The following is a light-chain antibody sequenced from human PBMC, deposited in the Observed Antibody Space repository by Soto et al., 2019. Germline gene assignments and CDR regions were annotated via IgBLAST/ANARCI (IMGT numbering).Light chain of an antibody. Sequence: QPVLTQSSSASASLGSSVKLTCTLSSGHSSYIIAWHQQQPGKAPRYLMKLEGSGSYNKGSGVPDRFSGSSSGADRYLTISNLQFEEEADYYCETWDSNTVVFGGGTKLTVL. J-gene: IGLJ2*01. V-gene: IGLV4-60*02. CDR3: ETWDSNTVV. CDR1: SGHSSYI. CDR2: LEGSGSY.